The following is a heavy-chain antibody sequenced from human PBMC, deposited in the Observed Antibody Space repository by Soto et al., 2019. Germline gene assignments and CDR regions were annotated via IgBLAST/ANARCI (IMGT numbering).Heavy chain of an antibody. CDR3: ARGEHYYYGMDV. CDR1: GFTFSSYD. J-gene: IGHJ6*02. Sequence: PGGSLRLSCAASGFTFSSYDMHWVRQATGKGLEWVSAIGTAGDTYYPGSVKGRFTISRENAKNSLYLQMNSLRAEGTAVYYCARGEHYYYGMDVWGQGTTVTVSS. CDR2: IGTAGDT. V-gene: IGHV3-13*01.